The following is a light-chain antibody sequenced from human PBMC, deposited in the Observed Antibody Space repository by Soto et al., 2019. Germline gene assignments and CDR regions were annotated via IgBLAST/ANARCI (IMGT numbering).Light chain of an antibody. V-gene: IGKV1-5*03. CDR2: KAS. J-gene: IGKJ2*01. CDR1: QSISTW. Sequence: DVQMTQSPSTLSASVGDRVAITCRASQSISTWLAWYQQKSGKAPKLLIYKASTLESGVPSRFSGSGSVTEFTLTNSSLQPDDFATYYCQQYNSFSRTFGQGTKLEIK. CDR3: QQYNSFSRT.